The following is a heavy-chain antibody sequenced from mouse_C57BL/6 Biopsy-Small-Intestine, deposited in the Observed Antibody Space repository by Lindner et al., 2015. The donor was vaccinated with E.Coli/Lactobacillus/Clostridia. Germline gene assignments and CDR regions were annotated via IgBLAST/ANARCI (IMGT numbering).Heavy chain of an antibody. CDR2: IYPRSGNT. Sequence: VQLQESGAELARPGASVKLSCKASGYTFTSYGINWVKQRPGQGLEWIGEIYPRSGNTYHNEKFKGKATLTADKSSSSAYMELRSLTSEDSAVYFCARGGDYDGFAYWGQGTLVTVSA. J-gene: IGHJ3*01. CDR3: ARGGDYDGFAY. D-gene: IGHD2-4*01. V-gene: IGHV1-81*01. CDR1: GYTFTSYG.